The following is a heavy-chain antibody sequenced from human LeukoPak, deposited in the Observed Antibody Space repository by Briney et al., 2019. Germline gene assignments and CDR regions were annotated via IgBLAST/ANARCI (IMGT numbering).Heavy chain of an antibody. D-gene: IGHD3-10*01. V-gene: IGHV1-2*02. CDR1: GYTFTGYY. CDR2: INPNSGGT. CDR3: ARAADYYGSGSPNWFDP. J-gene: IGHJ5*02. Sequence: GASAKVSCKASGYTFTGYYMHWVRQAPGQGLEWMGWINPNSGGTNYAQKFQGRVTMTRDTSISTAYMELSRLRSDDTAVYYCARAADYYGSGSPNWFDPWGQGTLVTVSS.